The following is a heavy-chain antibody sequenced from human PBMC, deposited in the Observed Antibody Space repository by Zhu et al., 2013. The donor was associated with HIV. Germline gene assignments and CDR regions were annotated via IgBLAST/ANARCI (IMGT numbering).Heavy chain of an antibody. CDR3: ARGGITIFGVVTTYFDS. J-gene: IGHJ4*02. D-gene: IGHD3-3*01. V-gene: IGHV1-69*11. CDR1: GGTFGSSG. Sequence: QVQVGLSGSEVKQPGSSLTISCNTFGGTFGSSGISWVRQAPGQGLEWVGSIKPLPGTVRYAQNLKDRIMLTAVESTATVSLELRSLKSEDTAVYYCARGGITIFGVVTTYFDSWGQGTLVTVSS. CDR2: IKPLPGTV.